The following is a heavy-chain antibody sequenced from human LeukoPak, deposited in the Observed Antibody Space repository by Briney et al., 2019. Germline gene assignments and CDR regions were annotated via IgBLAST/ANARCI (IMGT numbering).Heavy chain of an antibody. Sequence: GAPVTVSCKASGGTLSSYAISWVRQAPGQGLEWMGGIIPIFGTANYAQKFQGRVTITTDESTSTAYMELSSLRSEDTAVYYCARGHPRDLTGYYSFDCWGQGTLVTVSS. V-gene: IGHV1-69*05. CDR2: IIPIFGTA. J-gene: IGHJ4*02. D-gene: IGHD3-9*01. CDR1: GGTLSSYA. CDR3: ARGHPRDLTGYYSFDC.